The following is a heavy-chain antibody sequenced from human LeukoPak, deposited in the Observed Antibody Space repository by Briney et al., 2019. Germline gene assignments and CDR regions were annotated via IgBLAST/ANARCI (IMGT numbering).Heavy chain of an antibody. Sequence: GGSLRLSCAASGFTFSSYGMHWVRQAPGKGLEWVAVIWYDGSNKYYADSVKGRFTISRDNSKNTLYLQMNGLRAEDTAVYYCARDRAAGAFDYWGQGTLVTVSS. V-gene: IGHV3-33*01. J-gene: IGHJ4*02. D-gene: IGHD6-13*01. CDR3: ARDRAAGAFDY. CDR2: IWYDGSNK. CDR1: GFTFSSYG.